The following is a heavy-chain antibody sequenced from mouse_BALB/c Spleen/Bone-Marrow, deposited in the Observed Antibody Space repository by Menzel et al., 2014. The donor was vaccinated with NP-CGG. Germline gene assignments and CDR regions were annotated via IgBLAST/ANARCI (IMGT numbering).Heavy chain of an antibody. CDR2: ISSGGGST. CDR3: TRLTTVVAPYAMDY. J-gene: IGHJ4*01. Sequence: DVKVEESGGGLVKPGGSLKLSCAASGFAFSSCDMSWVRQTPEKRLEWVAYISSGGGSTYYPDTVKGRFTISRDTAKNTLYLQMSSLKSEDTAMYDCTRLTTVVAPYAMDYWGQGTSVTVSS. CDR1: GFAFSSCD. D-gene: IGHD1-1*01. V-gene: IGHV5-12-1*01.